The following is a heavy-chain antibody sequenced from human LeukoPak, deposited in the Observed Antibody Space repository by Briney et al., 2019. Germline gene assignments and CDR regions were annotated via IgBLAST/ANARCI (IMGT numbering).Heavy chain of an antibody. Sequence: SETLSLTCAVYGGSFSGYYWSWIRQPPGKGLEWIGEINHSGSTNYNPSLKSRVTISVDTSKNQLSLKLSSVTAADTAVYYCARRSGVARGNYGGNGRVDYWGQGTLVTVSS. CDR3: ARRSGVARGNYGGNGRVDY. D-gene: IGHD4-23*01. J-gene: IGHJ4*02. V-gene: IGHV4-34*01. CDR1: GGSFSGYY. CDR2: INHSGST.